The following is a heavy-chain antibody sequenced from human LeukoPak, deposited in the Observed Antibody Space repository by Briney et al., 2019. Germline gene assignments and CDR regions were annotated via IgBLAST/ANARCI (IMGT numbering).Heavy chain of an antibody. CDR3: ARGVAADY. CDR2: INHSGST. Sequence: SETLSLTCAVYGGSFSGYYWSWIRQPPGKGLEWIGEINHSGSTNYNPSLKSRVTISVDTSKNQFSLKLSSVTAADTAVYYCARGVAADYWGQGTLVTVSS. V-gene: IGHV4-34*01. CDR1: GGSFSGYY. J-gene: IGHJ4*02. D-gene: IGHD6-13*01.